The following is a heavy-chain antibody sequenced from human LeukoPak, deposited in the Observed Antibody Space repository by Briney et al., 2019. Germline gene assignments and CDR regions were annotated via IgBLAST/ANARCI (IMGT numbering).Heavy chain of an antibody. J-gene: IGHJ3*02. CDR2: ISGSGDRT. V-gene: IGHV3-23*01. CDR1: GITASSYA. Sequence: GGSLRLSCAASGITASSYAMTWVRQAPGRGLEWVSSISGSGDRTMYADSVKGRFTISRDNFKNTLYLQMNSLRAEDTALYHCAKDPNGDYIGAFDMWGQGTMVTVSS. CDR3: AKDPNGDYIGAFDM. D-gene: IGHD4-17*01.